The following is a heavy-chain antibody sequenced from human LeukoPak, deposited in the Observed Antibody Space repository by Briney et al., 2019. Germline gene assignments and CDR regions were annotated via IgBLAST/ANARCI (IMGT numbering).Heavy chain of an antibody. J-gene: IGHJ4*02. Sequence: SETLSLTCTVSGYSISSGYYWGWIRQPRGKGLEWIGSIYHSGSTYYNPSLKSRVTISVDTSRNQFSLKMSSVTAADTAVYYCAKDGVWAFDHWAQGTLVSVSS. CDR2: IYHSGST. D-gene: IGHD2-21*02. CDR3: AKDGVWAFDH. V-gene: IGHV4-38-2*02. CDR1: GYSISSGYY.